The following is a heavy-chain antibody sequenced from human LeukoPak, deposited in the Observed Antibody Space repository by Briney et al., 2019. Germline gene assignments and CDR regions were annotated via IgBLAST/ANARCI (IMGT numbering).Heavy chain of an antibody. D-gene: IGHD2-15*01. V-gene: IGHV4-34*01. CDR1: GGSFSGYY. CDR3: ARGQRYCSGGSCSRTIYYYYYDRAV. J-gene: IGHJ6*03. CDR2: INHSGST. Sequence: SETLSLTCAVYGGSFSGYYWSWIRQPPGKGLEWIGEINHSGSTNYNPSLKSRVTISVDTSTNQFSLKLSSVTAAATAVYYCARGQRYCSGGSCSRTIYYYYYDRAVWGKGATVTASS.